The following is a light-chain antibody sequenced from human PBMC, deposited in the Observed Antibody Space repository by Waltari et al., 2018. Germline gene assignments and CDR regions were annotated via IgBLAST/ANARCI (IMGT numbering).Light chain of an antibody. CDR2: DVS. V-gene: IGKV3-20*01. J-gene: IGKJ1*01. Sequence: EIVFTQSPGPLSLSPRERATLSCRASQSIGRSLVWYQQKPGQAPRLLIYDVSRRATGIPDRFSGSGYGTDFSLTISRLEPEDFAVYYCQKYERLPATFGQGTTVEIK. CDR3: QKYERLPAT. CDR1: QSIGRS.